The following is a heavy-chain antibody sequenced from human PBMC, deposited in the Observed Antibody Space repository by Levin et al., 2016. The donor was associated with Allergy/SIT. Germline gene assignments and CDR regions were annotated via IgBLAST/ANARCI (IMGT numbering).Heavy chain of an antibody. Sequence: SETLSLTCAVSGASISISTWWSWVRQPPGTGLEWIGEIFHTGSTNYNPSLESRVTISMDKSKNQFSLKLTSVTAADTAVYYCARVYGDYRRYYYYYIDIWGRGTTVTISS. CDR2: IFHTGST. J-gene: IGHJ6*03. V-gene: IGHV4-4*02. CDR1: GASISISTW. CDR3: ARVYGDYRRYYYYYIDI. D-gene: IGHD4-17*01.